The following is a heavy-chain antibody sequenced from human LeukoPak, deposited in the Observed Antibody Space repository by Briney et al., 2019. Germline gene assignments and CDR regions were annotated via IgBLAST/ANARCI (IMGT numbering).Heavy chain of an antibody. J-gene: IGHJ6*02. V-gene: IGHV3-21*01. CDR2: ISSSSSYI. D-gene: IGHD4-17*01. Sequence: GGSLRLSCAASGFTFSSYSMNWVRQAPGKGREWVSSISSSSSYIYYADSVKGRFTISRDNAKNSLYLQMNSLRAEDTAVYYCARNSATGYYGMDVWGQGTTVTVSS. CDR3: ARNSATGYYGMDV. CDR1: GFTFSSYS.